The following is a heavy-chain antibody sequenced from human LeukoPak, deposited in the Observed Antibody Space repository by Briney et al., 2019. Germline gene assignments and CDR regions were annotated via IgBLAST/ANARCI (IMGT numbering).Heavy chain of an antibody. CDR3: ARLSRPRYDFWSGYYSGAFRY. D-gene: IGHD3-3*01. J-gene: IGHJ4*02. CDR1: GGSISRGNW. V-gene: IGHV4-4*02. CDR2: INHSGST. Sequence: PSETLSLTCAVSGGSISRGNWWSWVRQPPGKGLEWIGEINHSGSTNYSPSLKSRVTISVDTSKNQFSLKLSSVTAADTAVYYCARLSRPRYDFWSGYYSGAFRYWGQGTLVTVSS.